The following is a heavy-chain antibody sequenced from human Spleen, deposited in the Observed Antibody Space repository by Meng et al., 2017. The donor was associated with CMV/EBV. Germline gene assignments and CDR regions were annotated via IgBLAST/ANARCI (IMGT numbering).Heavy chain of an antibody. CDR2: ISHSGRT. J-gene: IGHJ4*02. V-gene: IGHV4-34*01. Sequence: TDYYGSWIRPSPEKGLEWIGDISHSGRTNYIPSLKSRVTISVDTSNNQFSLKVTSVTAADTAVYYCARESHYDFWSGYESRAFDYWGQGTLVTVSS. CDR1: TDYY. D-gene: IGHD3-3*01. CDR3: ARESHYDFWSGYESRAFDY.